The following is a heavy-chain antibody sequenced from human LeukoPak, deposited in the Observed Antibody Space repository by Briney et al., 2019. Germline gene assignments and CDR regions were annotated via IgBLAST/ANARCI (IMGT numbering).Heavy chain of an antibody. CDR3: TTIVSEAFDI. J-gene: IGHJ3*02. D-gene: IGHD3-22*01. Sequence: GGSLRLSCAASGFTFFNALMSWVRQAPGKGLEWVGRIESKTDGGTADYAAPVKGRFTISRYLQMNSLKTEDTAVYYCTTIVSEAFDIWGQGTMVTVSS. CDR2: IESKTDGGTA. V-gene: IGHV3-15*04. CDR1: GFTFFNAL.